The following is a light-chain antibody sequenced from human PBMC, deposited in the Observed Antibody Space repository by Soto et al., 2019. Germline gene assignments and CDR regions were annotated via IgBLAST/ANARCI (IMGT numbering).Light chain of an antibody. CDR1: QRVNDNY. J-gene: IGKJ1*01. V-gene: IGKV3-20*01. CDR3: QQYAASPRT. CDR2: GAS. Sequence: EIVLTQSPGTLSLSPRERATLSCRASQRVNDNYLAWYQHKPGQAPRLLIYGASSRAPGIPDRFSGSGSGTDFTLSISRLEPEAFAIYYCQQYAASPRTFGQGTQAEVK.